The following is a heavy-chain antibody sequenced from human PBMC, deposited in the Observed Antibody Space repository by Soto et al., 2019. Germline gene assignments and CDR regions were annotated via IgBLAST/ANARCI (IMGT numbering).Heavy chain of an antibody. CDR3: ARGGIPTSLIDYYYGMDV. CDR2: IIPIFGTA. J-gene: IGHJ6*02. D-gene: IGHD2-21*01. V-gene: IGHV1-69*12. Sequence: QVQLVQSGAEVKKPGSSVKVSCKASGGTFSSYAISWVRQAPGQGREWMGGIIPIFGTANYAQKFQGRVTITADESTSTAYMELSSLRSEDTAVYYCARGGIPTSLIDYYYGMDVWGQGTTVTVSS. CDR1: GGTFSSYA.